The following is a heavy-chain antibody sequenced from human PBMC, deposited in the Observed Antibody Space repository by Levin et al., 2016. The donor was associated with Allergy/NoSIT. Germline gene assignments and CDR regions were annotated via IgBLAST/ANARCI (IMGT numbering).Heavy chain of an antibody. D-gene: IGHD1-26*01. J-gene: IGHJ3*02. V-gene: IGHV1-3*01. CDR3: ASYSGSGGGAFDI. Sequence: VRQAPGQRLEWMGWINAGNGNTKYSQKFQGRVTISRDTSASTAYMELSSLRSEDTAVYYCASYSGSGGGAFDIWGQGTMVTVSS. CDR2: INAGNGNT.